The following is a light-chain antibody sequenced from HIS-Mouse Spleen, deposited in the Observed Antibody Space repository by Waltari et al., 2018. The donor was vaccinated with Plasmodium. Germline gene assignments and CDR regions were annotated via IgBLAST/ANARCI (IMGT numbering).Light chain of an antibody. CDR2: EDS. CDR1: ALPKKY. J-gene: IGLJ3*02. V-gene: IGLV3-10*01. Sequence: SYELTQPPSVSVSPAQTARITCSGVALPKKYAYWNQQKSGQAPVLVIYEDSKRPSGIPERFSGSSSGTMATLTISGAQVEDEADYYCYSTDSSGNHRVFGGGTKLTVL. CDR3: YSTDSSGNHRV.